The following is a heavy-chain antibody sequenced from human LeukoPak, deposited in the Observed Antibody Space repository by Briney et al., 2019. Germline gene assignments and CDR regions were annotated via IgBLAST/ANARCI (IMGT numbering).Heavy chain of an antibody. J-gene: IGHJ4*02. CDR1: GFTFNSYA. Sequence: GGSLRLSCAASGFTFNSYAMSWVRQAPGKGLEWVSAISGSGGSTYYADSVKGRFTISRDNAKNSLYLQINSLRAEDTAVYYCARDLGYDTFVYWGQGTLVTVSS. D-gene: IGHD3-16*01. CDR3: ARDLGYDTFVY. V-gene: IGHV3-23*01. CDR2: ISGSGGST.